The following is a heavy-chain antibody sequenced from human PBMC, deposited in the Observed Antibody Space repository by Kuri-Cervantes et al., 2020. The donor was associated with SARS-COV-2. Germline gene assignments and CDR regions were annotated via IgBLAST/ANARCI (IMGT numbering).Heavy chain of an antibody. CDR2: IYTSGST. J-gene: IGHJ4*02. D-gene: IGHD6-13*01. CDR1: GGSISSYY. CDR3: ARFVRIAAAFDY. Sequence: SETLSLTCTVSGGSISSYYWSWIRQPAGKGLEWIGRIYTSGSTNYNPSLKSRVTISVDKSKNQFSLKLSSVTAADTAVYYCARFVRIAAAFDYWGQGTLVTVSS. V-gene: IGHV4-4*07.